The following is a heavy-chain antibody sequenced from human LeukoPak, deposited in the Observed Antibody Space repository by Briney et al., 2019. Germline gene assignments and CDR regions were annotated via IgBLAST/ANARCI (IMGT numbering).Heavy chain of an antibody. J-gene: IGHJ5*02. CDR2: INHSGST. Sequence: RSSETLSLTCAVYGGSFSGYYWSWIRQPPGKGLEWIGEINHSGSTNYNPSLKSRVTIPVDTSKNQFSLKLSSVTAADTAVYYCARIPSYYDFWSGYYTFNWFDPWGQGTLVTVSS. CDR1: GGSFSGYY. V-gene: IGHV4-34*01. D-gene: IGHD3-3*01. CDR3: ARIPSYYDFWSGYYTFNWFDP.